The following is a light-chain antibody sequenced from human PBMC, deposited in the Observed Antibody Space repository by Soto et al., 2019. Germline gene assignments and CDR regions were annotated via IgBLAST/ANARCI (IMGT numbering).Light chain of an antibody. CDR2: DAS. Sequence: EIVFTQSPATLSLSPWGRATLSCRASQSASSYLAWYQQKPGXAPXLLIYDASNRATGIPARFSGSGSGTDFTLTISRLEPEDFAVYYCQQYGTLITFGQGTRLEIK. CDR1: QSASSY. J-gene: IGKJ5*01. V-gene: IGKV3-11*01. CDR3: QQYGTLIT.